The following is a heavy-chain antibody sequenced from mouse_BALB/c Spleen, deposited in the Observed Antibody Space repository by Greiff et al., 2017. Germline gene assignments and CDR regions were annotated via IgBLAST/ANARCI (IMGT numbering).Heavy chain of an antibody. J-gene: IGHJ4*01. V-gene: IGHV2-6-7*01. CDR1: GFSLTGYG. D-gene: IGHD2-3*01. CDR2: IWGDGST. Sequence: QVQLKESGPGLVAPSQSLSITCTVSGFSLTGYGVNWVRQPPGKGLEWLGMIWGDGSTDYNSALKSRLSISKDNSKSQVFLKMNSLQTDDTARYYCARGRGIYDGYYGAMDYWGQGTSVTVSS. CDR3: ARGRGIYDGYYGAMDY.